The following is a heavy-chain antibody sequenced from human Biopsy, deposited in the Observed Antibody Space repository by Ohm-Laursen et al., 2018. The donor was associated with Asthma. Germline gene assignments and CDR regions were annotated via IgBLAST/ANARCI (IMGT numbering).Heavy chain of an antibody. Sequence: SLRLSCAASGFAVSRDYMFWVRQAPGKGLEWVSVIYSGGTSHTADSVRGRFTISRDYSKNTLYLQMLNLRAEDTAVYYCARGDSSNWSHYYFDYWGQGTLVTVSS. D-gene: IGHD3-22*01. CDR3: ARGDSSNWSHYYFDY. CDR1: GFAVSRDY. J-gene: IGHJ4*02. V-gene: IGHV3-53*01. CDR2: IYSGGTS.